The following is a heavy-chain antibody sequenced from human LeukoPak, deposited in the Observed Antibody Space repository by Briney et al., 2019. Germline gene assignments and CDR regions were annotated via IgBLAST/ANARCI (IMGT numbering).Heavy chain of an antibody. CDR3: ARVRRSRLAELDY. V-gene: IGHV4-34*01. CDR2: INHSGST. D-gene: IGHD3-16*01. Sequence: SETLSLTCAVYGGSFSGYYWSWIRQPPGKGLEWIGEINHSGSTNYNPSLKSRVTISIDTSKNQFSLKLRSVTATDTAVYYCARVRRSRLAELDYWGQGTLVTVSS. CDR1: GGSFSGYY. J-gene: IGHJ4*02.